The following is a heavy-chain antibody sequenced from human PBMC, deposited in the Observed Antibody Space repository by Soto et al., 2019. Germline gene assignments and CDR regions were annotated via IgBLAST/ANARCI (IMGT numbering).Heavy chain of an antibody. CDR2: VYHTGRT. V-gene: IGHV4-61*01. J-gene: IGHJ4*02. CDR1: GVSFKRGSYS. Sequence: PSDTLSLTCPVSGVSFKRGSYSWSWLRQPPGKGLEWIGYVYHTGRTSYNPSLKSRVSISMDTSKNQFSLNLDSVTAADTAVYFCARDFAYFDSWGQGTLVTVS. CDR3: ARDFAYFDS. D-gene: IGHD3-3*01.